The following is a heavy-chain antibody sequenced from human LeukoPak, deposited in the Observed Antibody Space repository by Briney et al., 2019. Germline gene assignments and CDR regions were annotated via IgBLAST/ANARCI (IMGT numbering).Heavy chain of an antibody. J-gene: IGHJ4*02. D-gene: IGHD6-19*01. V-gene: IGHV3-30*18. CDR2: ISYDGSNK. CDR3: AKDQSPKLTGYSSGCRPMDS. Sequence: GGSLRLSCAASGFTFSSYAMSWVRQAPGKGLEWVAVISYDGSNKYYVDSVKGRFTISRDNSKNTLYLQMNSLRPEDTAVYYCAKDQSPKLTGYSSGCRPMDSWGQGTLVTVSS. CDR1: GFTFSSYA.